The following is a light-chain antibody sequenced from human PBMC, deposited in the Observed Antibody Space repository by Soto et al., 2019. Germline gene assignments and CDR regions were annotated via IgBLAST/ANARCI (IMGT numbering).Light chain of an antibody. J-gene: IGKJ5*01. CDR2: KAS. Sequence: IHMTQYPSTLSSSVSDTLTITFGSSQNINSWLAWYQQKPGKAPKLMIYKASSLESGVPSRFSGSGSGTEFTLTISSLQPDDFATYYCLQHNSYPAITFGQGTRLETK. CDR3: LQHNSYPAIT. V-gene: IGKV1-5*03. CDR1: QNINSW.